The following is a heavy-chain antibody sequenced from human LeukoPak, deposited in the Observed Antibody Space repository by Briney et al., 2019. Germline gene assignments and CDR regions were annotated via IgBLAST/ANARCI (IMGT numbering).Heavy chain of an antibody. Sequence: SETLSLTCTVSGSSISSSSYYWGWVRQPPGKGLEWIGSIYYSGSTYYNPSPKSRVTISVDTSKNQFSLKLGSVTAADTAVYYCARRPYYYDSGGYYWGQGTLVTVSS. J-gene: IGHJ4*02. CDR1: GSSISSSSYY. CDR3: ARRPYYYDSGGYY. CDR2: IYYSGST. D-gene: IGHD3-22*01. V-gene: IGHV4-39*01.